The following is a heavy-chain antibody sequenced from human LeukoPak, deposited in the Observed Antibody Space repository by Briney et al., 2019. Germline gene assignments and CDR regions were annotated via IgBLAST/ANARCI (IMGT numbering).Heavy chain of an antibody. D-gene: IGHD3-10*01. CDR1: GGSISSYY. CDR3: AIFSLTMVRRTGWFDP. J-gene: IGHJ5*02. V-gene: IGHV4-59*06. CDR2: IYYSGST. Sequence: SETLSLTCTVSGGSISSYYWSWVRQHPGKGLEWIGYIYYSGSTYYNPSLKSRVTISVDTSKNQFSLKLSSVTAADTAVYYRAIFSLTMVRRTGWFDPWGQGTLVTVSS.